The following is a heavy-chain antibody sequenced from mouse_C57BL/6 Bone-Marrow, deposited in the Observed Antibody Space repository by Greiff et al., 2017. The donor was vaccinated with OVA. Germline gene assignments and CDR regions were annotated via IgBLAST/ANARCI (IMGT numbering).Heavy chain of an antibody. CDR3: AGGARAIYYWYFDV. V-gene: IGHV1-85*01. J-gene: IGHJ1*03. D-gene: IGHD6-1*01. Sequence: VKLMESGPELVKPGASVKLSCKASGYTFTSYDINWVKQRPGQGLEWIGWIYPRDGSTKYNEKFKGKATLTVDTSSSTAYMELHSLTSEDSAVYFCAGGARAIYYWYFDVWGTGTTVTVSS. CDR1: GYTFTSYD. CDR2: IYPRDGST.